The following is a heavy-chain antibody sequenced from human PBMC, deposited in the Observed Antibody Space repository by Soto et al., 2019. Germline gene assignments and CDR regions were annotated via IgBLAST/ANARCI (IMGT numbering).Heavy chain of an antibody. CDR1: GDTFTDYY. J-gene: IGHJ4*02. CDR3: ARGGQVVVVTAALDY. Sequence: QVQLVQSGAEVKKPGASVKVSCKASGDTFTDYYIHWVRQAPGQGLEWMGTVNPSGGHTTYAQQFLGRMTMTRATSTSTLYVELISLASEATAIYSCARGGQVVVVTAALDYWGQGTLVTVSS. D-gene: IGHD2-21*02. CDR2: VNPSGGHT. V-gene: IGHV1-46*01.